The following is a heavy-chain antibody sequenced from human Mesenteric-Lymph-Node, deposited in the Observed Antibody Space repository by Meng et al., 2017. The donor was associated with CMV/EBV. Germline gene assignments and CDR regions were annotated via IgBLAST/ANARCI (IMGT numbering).Heavy chain of an antibody. CDR1: GFTFSSYA. J-gene: IGHJ4*02. CDR3: VREAYYYDTSDYPRGNYFDY. CDR2: ISGSGGST. V-gene: IGHV3-23*01. D-gene: IGHD3-22*01. Sequence: GESLKISCAASGFTFSSYAMSWVRQAPGKGLEWVSAISGSGGSTYYADSVQGRFTISRDNSKNTLSLHMTSLRNEDTAVYFCVREAYYYDTSDYPRGNYFDYWGQGTLVTVSS.